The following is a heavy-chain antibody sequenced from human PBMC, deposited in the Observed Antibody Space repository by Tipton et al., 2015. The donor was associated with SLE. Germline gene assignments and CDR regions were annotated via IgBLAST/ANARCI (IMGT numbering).Heavy chain of an antibody. CDR2: IYYSGGT. V-gene: IGHV4-59*11. CDR1: DGSISSHY. CDR3: ARDPLGRGYSGYDYL. J-gene: IGHJ4*02. Sequence: TLSLTCTVSDGSISSHYWSWIRQPPGKGLEWIGYIYYSGGTNYNPPLKSRVTISVDTSKNQFSLKLSSVTAADTAVYYCARDPLGRGYSGYDYLWGQGTLVTVSP. D-gene: IGHD5-12*01.